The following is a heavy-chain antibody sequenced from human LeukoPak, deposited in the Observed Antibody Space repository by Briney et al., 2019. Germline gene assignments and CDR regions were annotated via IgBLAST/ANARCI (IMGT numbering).Heavy chain of an antibody. CDR3: ARGALDPETVTNYFEY. J-gene: IGHJ4*02. Sequence: ASVTVSCKASGYTFSDHYMQWVRQAPGHGFEWLGWIYPKSGGTSYARKFRGRITMNRDMSHSTAYMELSSLTYADTAVYYCARGALDPETVTNYFEYWAQETLVTVSS. CDR2: IYPKSGGT. CDR1: GYTFSDHY. V-gene: IGHV1-2*02. D-gene: IGHD4-17*01.